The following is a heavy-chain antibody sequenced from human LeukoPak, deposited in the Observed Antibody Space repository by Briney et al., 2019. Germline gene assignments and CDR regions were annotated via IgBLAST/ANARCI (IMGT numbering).Heavy chain of an antibody. Sequence: ASVKVSCKASGYTFTSYYMHWVRQAPGQGLEWMGIINPSGGSTSYAQKFQGRVTMTRDMSTSTVYMELSSLRSEDTAVYYCARAPHSGSYYSDAFDIWGQGTMVTVSS. CDR2: INPSGGST. D-gene: IGHD1-26*01. CDR1: GYTFTSYY. J-gene: IGHJ3*02. CDR3: ARAPHSGSYYSDAFDI. V-gene: IGHV1-46*01.